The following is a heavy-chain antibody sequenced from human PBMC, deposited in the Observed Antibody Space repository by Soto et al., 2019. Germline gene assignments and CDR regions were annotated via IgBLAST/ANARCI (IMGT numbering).Heavy chain of an antibody. J-gene: IGHJ4*02. CDR2: IYYSGST. V-gene: IGHV4-39*01. D-gene: IGHD3-10*01. Sequence: QLQLQESGPGLVKPSETLSLTCTVSGGSISSSSYYWGWIRQPPGKGLEWIGSIYYSGSTYYNPSLKSRVTISVDTSKNQFSLKLSSVTAADTAVYYCARHFTMVRGVIMGFDYWGQGTLVTVSS. CDR3: ARHFTMVRGVIMGFDY. CDR1: GGSISSSSYY.